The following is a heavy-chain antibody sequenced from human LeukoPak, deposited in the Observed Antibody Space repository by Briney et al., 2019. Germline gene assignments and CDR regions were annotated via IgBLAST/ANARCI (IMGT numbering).Heavy chain of an antibody. V-gene: IGHV3-23*01. CDR2: ISGSGGST. CDR1: GFTFSSYA. CDR3: AKGDTTVISWVGAFDI. Sequence: GGSLRLSCAASGFTFSSYAMSWVHQAPGKGLEWVSAISGSGGSTYYADSVKGRFTFSRDNSKNTLYLQMNSLRAEDTAVYYCAKGDTTVISWVGAFDIWGQGTVVTVSS. J-gene: IGHJ3*02. D-gene: IGHD4-17*01.